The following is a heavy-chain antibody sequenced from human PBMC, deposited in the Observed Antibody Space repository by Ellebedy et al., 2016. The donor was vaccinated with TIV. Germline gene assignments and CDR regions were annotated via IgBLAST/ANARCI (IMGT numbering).Heavy chain of an antibody. Sequence: GGSLRLACAASGFIFSNSGMNWVRQAPGKGLEWVALIRFDGNNADYADSAKGRFAISRDNSKNTLYLQMDSLRVEETAVYYCASDRGNYGGAPYNGMDIWGQGTTVIVSS. CDR3: ASDRGNYGGAPYNGMDI. V-gene: IGHV3-30*02. D-gene: IGHD3-10*01. J-gene: IGHJ6*02. CDR1: GFIFSNSG. CDR2: IRFDGNNA.